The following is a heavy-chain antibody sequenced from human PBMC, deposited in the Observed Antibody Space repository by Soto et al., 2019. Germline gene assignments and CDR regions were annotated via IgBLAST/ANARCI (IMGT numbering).Heavy chain of an antibody. CDR1: GYSFTSNW. CDR2: IYPGDSDT. Sequence: PGESLKISFKGSGYSFTSNWIGWVRQMPGKGLEWMGIIYPGDSDTRYSPSFQGQVAFSADKSISTAYLQWSGLKASDTAIYYCARRLSTGWFFDFWGQGTLVTVSS. D-gene: IGHD6-19*01. J-gene: IGHJ4*02. V-gene: IGHV5-51*01. CDR3: ARRLSTGWFFDF.